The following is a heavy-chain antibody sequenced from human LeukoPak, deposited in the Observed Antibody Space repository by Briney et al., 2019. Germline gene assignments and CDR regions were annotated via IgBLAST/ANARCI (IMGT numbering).Heavy chain of an antibody. CDR3: AKATGYSSGLYDY. CDR2: ISGSGGST. J-gene: IGHJ4*02. V-gene: IGHV3-23*01. D-gene: IGHD6-19*01. Sequence: PSETLSLTCAVYGGSFSGYYWSWIRQAPGKGLEWVSAISGSGGSTYYADSVKGRFTISRDNSKNTLYLQMNSLRAEDTAVYYCAKATGYSSGLYDYWGQGTLVTVSS. CDR1: GGSFSGYY.